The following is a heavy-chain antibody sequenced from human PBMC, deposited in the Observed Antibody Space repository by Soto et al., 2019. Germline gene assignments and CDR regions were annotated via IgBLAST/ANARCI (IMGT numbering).Heavy chain of an antibody. CDR2: IYYSGST. V-gene: IGHV4-61*01. D-gene: IGHD3-22*01. CDR1: GGSVSCGSYY. J-gene: IGHJ4*02. CDR3: ARGESSGYYSQPASY. Sequence: QVQLQESGPGLVKPSETLSLTCTVSGGSVSCGSYYWSWIRQPPGKGLEWIGYIYYSGSTNYNPSLKSRVTISVDTSKNQFSLKLSSVTAADTAVYYCARGESSGYYSQPASYWGQGTLVTVSS.